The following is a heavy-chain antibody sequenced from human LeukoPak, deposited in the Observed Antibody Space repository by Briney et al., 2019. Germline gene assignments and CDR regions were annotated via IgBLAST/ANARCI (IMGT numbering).Heavy chain of an antibody. D-gene: IGHD6-19*01. CDR2: MSSSGIS. V-gene: IGHV4-61*02. Sequence: SELLSLTCTVSNGSISSDTYFWSWIRQPAGKGLEWIGRMSSSGISTYSPSLKSRVTISIDTSRNQFSMNLNSVTAADTAVYYCAAPPSLYSTGGRYFQHWGQGTLVTVSS. CDR1: NGSISSDTYF. J-gene: IGHJ1*01. CDR3: AAPPSLYSTGGRYFQH.